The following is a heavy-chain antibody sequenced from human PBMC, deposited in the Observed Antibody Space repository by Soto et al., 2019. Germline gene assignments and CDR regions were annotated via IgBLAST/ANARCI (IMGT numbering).Heavy chain of an antibody. V-gene: IGHV4-34*01. CDR1: GGSFSCDY. Sequence: SETLSLGCTVYGGSFSCDYWSWIRQPPGKGRGWIGEINHSGSTNYNPSLKSRVTISVDTSKNQFSLKLSSVTAADSAVYYCARGTWLRFRGWFDPWGQGTLVTVSS. D-gene: IGHD5-12*01. CDR2: INHSGST. J-gene: IGHJ5*02. CDR3: ARGTWLRFRGWFDP.